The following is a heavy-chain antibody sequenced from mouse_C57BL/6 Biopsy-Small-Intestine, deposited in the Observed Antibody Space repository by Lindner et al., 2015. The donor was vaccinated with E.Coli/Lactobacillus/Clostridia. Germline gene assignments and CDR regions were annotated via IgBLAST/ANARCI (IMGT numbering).Heavy chain of an antibody. V-gene: IGHV1-84*02. CDR1: GYIFSSCL. J-gene: IGHJ4*01. D-gene: IGHD1-1*02. Sequence: SVKVSCKASGYIFSSCLVHWVRQAPGQRPEWLGWINAGKGNTKYSQKFQDRVTMTRDTSANILYLELSSLTFEDTAVYYCAKETYYGSGSYYNEPPDYWGQGTLVTVSS. CDR2: INAGKGNT. CDR3: AKETYYGSGSYYNEPPDY.